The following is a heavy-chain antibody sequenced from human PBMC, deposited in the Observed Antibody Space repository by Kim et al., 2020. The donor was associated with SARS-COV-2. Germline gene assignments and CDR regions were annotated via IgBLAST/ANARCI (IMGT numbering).Heavy chain of an antibody. CDR2: IKHDGSET. Sequence: GGSLRLSCAASRFTSTNHWMNWVRQTPGKGLEWVAIIKHDGSETKYVDSVKGRFTISRDSAKNTMFLQMNSLRAEDTAVYYCARGGGWLIEHWGQGTLVTVSS. D-gene: IGHD6-19*01. J-gene: IGHJ1*01. CDR1: RFTSTNHW. V-gene: IGHV3-7*05. CDR3: ARGGGWLIEH.